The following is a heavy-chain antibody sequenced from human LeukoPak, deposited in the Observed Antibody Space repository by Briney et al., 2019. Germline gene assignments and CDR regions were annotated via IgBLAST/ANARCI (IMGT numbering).Heavy chain of an antibody. Sequence: SETLSLTCTVSGGSISSRPYYWGWIRQPPGKGLEWLGSFDYSGSTYYKPSLKSRVTISVDTSKNQFSLKLSSVTAADTAVYYCARDLASPTASFDIWGQGTMVTVSS. CDR1: GGSISSRPYY. CDR2: FDYSGST. CDR3: ARDLASPTASFDI. V-gene: IGHV4-39*02. J-gene: IGHJ3*02.